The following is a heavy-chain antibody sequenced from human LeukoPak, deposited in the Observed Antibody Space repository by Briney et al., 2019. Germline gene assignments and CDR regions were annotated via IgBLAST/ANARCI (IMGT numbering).Heavy chain of an antibody. CDR2: IYYSGST. Sequence: QSSETLSLTCTVSGGSISSYYWSWIRQPPEKGLEWIGYIYYSGSTNYNPSLKSRVTISVDTSKNQFSLKLSSVTAADTAVYYCARSVGSFNYFDYWGQGTLVTVSS. CDR3: ARSVGSFNYFDY. D-gene: IGHD1-26*01. V-gene: IGHV4-59*01. J-gene: IGHJ4*02. CDR1: GGSISSYY.